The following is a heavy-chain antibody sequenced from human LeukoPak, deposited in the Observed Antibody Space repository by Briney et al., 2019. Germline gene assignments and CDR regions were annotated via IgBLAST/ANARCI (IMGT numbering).Heavy chain of an antibody. Sequence: GASVKLSCTAAGSIFTDYYLHWVRHAPGPGLGRMGGMSTNSCGTNHARKFPGRVTMTGEKSTAYLKLSRMRSEDTAVYYWARDLGSTGIGGGDAFDLWGQGTMVTVSS. J-gene: IGHJ3*01. V-gene: IGHV1-2*02. CDR2: MSTNSCGT. D-gene: IGHD1-1*01. CDR1: GSIFTDYY. CDR3: ARDLGSTGIGGGDAFDL.